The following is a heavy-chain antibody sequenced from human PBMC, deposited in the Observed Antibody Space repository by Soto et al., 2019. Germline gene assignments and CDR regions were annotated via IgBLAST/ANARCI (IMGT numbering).Heavy chain of an antibody. CDR2: IYSGGNT. J-gene: IGHJ6*02. V-gene: IGHV3-66*01. CDR3: ARDQLRGNYYHGMDA. Sequence: EVQLVESGGGLVQPGGSLRLSCAASGFTVSSNYMSWVRQAPGKGLEWVSVIYSGGNTYYADSVKGRFTISRDNSKNTLYLQMNSLRAEDTAVYYCARDQLRGNYYHGMDAWGQGTTVTVSS. CDR1: GFTVSSNY. D-gene: IGHD3-16*01.